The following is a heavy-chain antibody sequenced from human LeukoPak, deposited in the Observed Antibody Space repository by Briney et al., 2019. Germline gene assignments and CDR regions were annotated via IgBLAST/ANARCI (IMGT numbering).Heavy chain of an antibody. CDR2: IDWNDDK. CDR1: GFSLSLSGMS. J-gene: IGHJ6*02. D-gene: IGHD5-24*01. V-gene: IGHV2-70*01. Sequence: SGPTLVNPTQTLTLTCTFSGFSLSLSGMSVTWIRQPPGKALEWLALIDWNDDKYYTPSLRTRLTISKDTSKNQVVLTMTNMDPVDTAMYYCARIVKRWLQGGDYGMDVWGQGTTVTVSS. CDR3: ARIVKRWLQGGDYGMDV.